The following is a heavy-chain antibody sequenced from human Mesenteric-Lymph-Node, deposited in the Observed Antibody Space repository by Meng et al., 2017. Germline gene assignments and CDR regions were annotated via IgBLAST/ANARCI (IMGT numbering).Heavy chain of an antibody. V-gene: IGHV3-30*07. D-gene: IGHD3-9*01. Sequence: GGSLRLSCAASGFTFSSYAMHWVRQAPGKGLEWVAVISYDGSNKYYADSVKGRFTISRDNAKNILYLEMTSLRAEDAGVYYCARDLDWVVWDFWGRGTPVTVSS. CDR3: ARDLDWVVWDF. J-gene: IGHJ4*01. CDR2: ISYDGSNK. CDR1: GFTFSSYA.